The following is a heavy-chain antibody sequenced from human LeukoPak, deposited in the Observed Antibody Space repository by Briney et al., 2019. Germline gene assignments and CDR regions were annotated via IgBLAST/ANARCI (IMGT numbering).Heavy chain of an antibody. J-gene: IGHJ6*03. Sequence: SVKVSCKASGGTFSSYAISWVRQAPGQGLEWMGRIIPIFGTANYAQKFQGRVTITTDESTSTAYMELSSLRSVDTAVYYCARAIRSSYYYYYMDVWGKGTTVTASS. CDR3: ARAIRSSYYYYYMDV. V-gene: IGHV1-69*05. CDR2: IIPIFGTA. D-gene: IGHD2-2*01. CDR1: GGTFSSYA.